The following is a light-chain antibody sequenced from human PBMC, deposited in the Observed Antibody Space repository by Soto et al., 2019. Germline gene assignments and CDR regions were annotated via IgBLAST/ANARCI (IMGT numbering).Light chain of an antibody. J-gene: IGLJ2*01. Sequence: QSVLTQPPSVSGAPGQRVTISCTESSSNIGAGYDVHWYQQLPGTAPKLLIYGNSKRPSGVPDRFSGSKSGTSASLAITGLQAEDEADYYCQSYDSSLSGSVFGGGTKLTVL. CDR1: SSNIGAGYD. CDR2: GNS. V-gene: IGLV1-40*01. CDR3: QSYDSSLSGSV.